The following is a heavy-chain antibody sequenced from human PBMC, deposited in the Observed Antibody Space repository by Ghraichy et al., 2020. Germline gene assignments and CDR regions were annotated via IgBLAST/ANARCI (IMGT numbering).Heavy chain of an antibody. V-gene: IGHV3-30*18. CDR1: GFTFNSYG. D-gene: IGHD3-10*01. CDR2: ISYDGNKK. J-gene: IGHJ5*02. CDR3: AKDGGRTHYSHNWFDP. Sequence: AGSLRLSCAASGFTFNSYGMHWVRQAPGKGLEWVAGISYDGNKKYYVDSVKGRFTISRDNSKNTLYLQMNSLRAEDTAVYYCAKDGGRTHYSHNWFDPWGQGTLVTVSS.